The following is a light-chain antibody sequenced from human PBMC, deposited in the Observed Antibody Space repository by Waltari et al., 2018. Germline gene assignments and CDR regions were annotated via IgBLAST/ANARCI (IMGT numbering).Light chain of an antibody. CDR3: QQYSSFPRT. J-gene: IGKJ1*01. CDR1: QVLNNA. V-gene: IGKV1-NL1*01. CDR2: AAS. Sequence: DIQMTQSPSSLSASVGDRVTIPCRASQVLNNALAWYQQKAGKVPKLLLYAASRLESGVPSRFSGSGSRTDYTLTISSLQAEDFATYYCQQYSSFPRTFGQGTKVEIK.